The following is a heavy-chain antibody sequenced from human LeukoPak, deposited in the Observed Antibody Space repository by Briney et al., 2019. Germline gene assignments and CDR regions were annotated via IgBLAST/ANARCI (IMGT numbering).Heavy chain of an antibody. CDR1: GLTFTRYW. Sequence: GGSLRLPCAASGLTFTRYWMHWVRQAPGKGLVWVSRINSAGNTTDYAESVKGRFGISRDNSKNTLSLQMNNLRVEDTAVYYCARGMRGSSAFDYWGQGTLVTVSS. CDR2: INSAGNTT. D-gene: IGHD3-16*01. J-gene: IGHJ4*02. V-gene: IGHV3-74*01. CDR3: ARGMRGSSAFDY.